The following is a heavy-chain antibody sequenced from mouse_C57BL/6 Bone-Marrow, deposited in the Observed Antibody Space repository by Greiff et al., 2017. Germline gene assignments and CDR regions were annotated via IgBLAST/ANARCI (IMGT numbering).Heavy chain of an antibody. D-gene: IGHD6-1*01. CDR3: AAMPRRRTWFAY. CDR2: IYPGGGYT. CDR1: GYTFTNYW. Sequence: VKLQESGAELVRPGTSVKMSCKASGYTFTNYWIGWAKQRPGHGLEWIGDIYPGGGYTNYNEKFKGKATLTADKSSSTAYMQFSSLTSEDSAIYYCAAMPRRRTWFAYWGQGTLVTVSA. V-gene: IGHV1-63*01. J-gene: IGHJ3*01.